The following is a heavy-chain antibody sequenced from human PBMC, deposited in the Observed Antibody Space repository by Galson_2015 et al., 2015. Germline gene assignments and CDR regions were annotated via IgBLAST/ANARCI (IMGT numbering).Heavy chain of an antibody. CDR2: ISSSSSYI. CDR3: ARGHGIRVWVLGRSWFDP. CDR1: GFTFSSYR. Sequence: SLRLSCAASGFTFSSYRMNWVRQAPGKGLEWVSSISSSSSYIYYADSVKGRFTISRDNAKNSLYLQMNSLRAEDTAVYYCARGHGIRVWVLGRSWFDPWGQGTLVSVSS. D-gene: IGHD3-10*01. J-gene: IGHJ5*02. V-gene: IGHV3-21*01.